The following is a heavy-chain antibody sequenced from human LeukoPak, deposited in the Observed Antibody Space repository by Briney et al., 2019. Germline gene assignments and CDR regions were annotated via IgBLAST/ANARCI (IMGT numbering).Heavy chain of an antibody. D-gene: IGHD3-22*01. CDR1: GFTFSSYA. CDR3: ARAQGRYDISGYYYFGAFDI. CDR2: ISYDGSNK. V-gene: IGHV3-30*14. Sequence: GGSLRLSCAASGFTFSSYAMHWVRQAPGKGLEWVAVISYDGSNKYYADSVKGRFTISRDNSKNTLYLQMNSLRAEDTAVYYCARAQGRYDISGYYYFGAFDIWGQGTMVTVSS. J-gene: IGHJ3*02.